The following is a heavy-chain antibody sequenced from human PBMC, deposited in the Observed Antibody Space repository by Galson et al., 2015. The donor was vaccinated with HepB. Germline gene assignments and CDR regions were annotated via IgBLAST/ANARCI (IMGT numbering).Heavy chain of an antibody. CDR1: GFTVGSSY. Sequence: SLRLSCAASGFTVGSSYVIWVRQAPGKGLEWVSLILAGGSTYYADSVNGRFTISRDNAKNTLSLQMNSLRAEDTAVYYCARLVWLGRYMDVWGKGTPVTVSS. J-gene: IGHJ6*03. CDR3: ARLVWLGRYMDV. CDR2: ILAGGST. D-gene: IGHD3-10*01. V-gene: IGHV3-53*01.